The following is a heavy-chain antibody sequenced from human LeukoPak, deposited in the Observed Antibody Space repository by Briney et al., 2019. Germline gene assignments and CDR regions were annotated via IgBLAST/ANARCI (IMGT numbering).Heavy chain of an antibody. D-gene: IGHD3-9*01. CDR1: GYNFTTYG. CDR3: ARFDYDILTGSYT. CDR2: INTNIENP. J-gene: IGHJ4*02. V-gene: IGHV7-4-1*02. Sequence: ASVKVSCKASGYNFTTYGINWVRQAPGQGLEWMGWINTNIENPTYAQGFTGRFVFSLKTSLSTAYLQISSLKAEDTAVYYCARFDYDILTGSYTWGQGTLVTVSS.